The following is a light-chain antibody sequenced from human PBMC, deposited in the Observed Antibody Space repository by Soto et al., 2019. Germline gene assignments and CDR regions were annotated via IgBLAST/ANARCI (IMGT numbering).Light chain of an antibody. CDR1: SSDIGAYNF. CDR3: GSDTSSSTLV. Sequence: QSVLTQPASVSGAPGQSITISCTGTSSDIGAYNFVSWYQQHPGKAPNLMIYDVTNRPSGVSNRFSGSKSDNTASLTISGLQAEDEADYYCGSDTSSSTLVFGGGTKLTVL. J-gene: IGLJ2*01. CDR2: DVT. V-gene: IGLV2-14*03.